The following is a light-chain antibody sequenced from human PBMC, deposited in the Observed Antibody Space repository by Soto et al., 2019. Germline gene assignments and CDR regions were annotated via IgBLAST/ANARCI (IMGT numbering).Light chain of an antibody. J-gene: IGKJ1*01. CDR3: QQCHSSPRT. V-gene: IGKV1-39*01. CDR1: QTISTY. Sequence: DIQMTQSPSTLSASIGDRVTITCRASQTISTYLNWYQQKLGKAPTLLIYAASSLQSGVPSRFSGGGSGTDFTLTISSLQPEDFATYFCQQCHSSPRTFGQGTKVEIK. CDR2: AAS.